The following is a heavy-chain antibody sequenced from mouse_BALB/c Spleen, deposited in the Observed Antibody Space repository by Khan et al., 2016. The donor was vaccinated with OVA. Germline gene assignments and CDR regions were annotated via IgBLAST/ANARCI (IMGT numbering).Heavy chain of an antibody. J-gene: IGHJ2*01. CDR2: IYPGTDNT. V-gene: IGHV1S132*01. Sequence: QVQLQQSGAELVRPGASVKLSCKTSGYIFTSYWIHWVKQRSGQGLEWIARIYPGTDNTYYNEKFKDKATLTAAKSSSTAYMQLSSLKSEYSDVCVCAREDALYHFDHRGEGNTLTVSS. CDR1: GYIFTSYW. CDR3: AREDALYHFDH.